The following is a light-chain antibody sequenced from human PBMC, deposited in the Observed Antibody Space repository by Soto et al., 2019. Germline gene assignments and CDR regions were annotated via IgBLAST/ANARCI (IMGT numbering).Light chain of an antibody. J-gene: IGKJ4*01. CDR2: AVS. Sequence: DIQMTQYPSSLSASVGDTVTITCRASQDISNNLAWLQQKPGKAPKSLISAVSNLQSGVPSRFSGSGSGTDFTLTISSLQPEDFATYYCQQYKVYPRTFGGGTKVDVK. CDR1: QDISNN. V-gene: IGKV1-16*01. CDR3: QQYKVYPRT.